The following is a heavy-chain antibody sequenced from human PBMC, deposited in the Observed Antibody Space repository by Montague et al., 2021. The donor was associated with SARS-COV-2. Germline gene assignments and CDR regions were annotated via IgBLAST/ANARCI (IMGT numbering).Heavy chain of an antibody. D-gene: IGHD2-21*01. J-gene: IGHJ6*01. Sequence: TLSLTCTVYGGSVNSGNYYWSWIRQPAGKRLEWMGRISTSGNTNYNPSLKSRLSILVDTSKNQFSLNLRSVTAADTAVYYCARDTEVEIRTYSYYKMDVWGRGATVTV. CDR1: GGSVNSGNYY. CDR2: ISTSGNT. CDR3: ARDTEVEIRTYSYYKMDV. V-gene: IGHV4-61*02.